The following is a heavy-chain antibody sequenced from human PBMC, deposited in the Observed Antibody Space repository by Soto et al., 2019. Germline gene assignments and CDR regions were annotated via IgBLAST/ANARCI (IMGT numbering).Heavy chain of an antibody. Sequence: EVQLVESGGGLVQTGGSLRLSCAASGFTFSRYWMKWVRQAPGKGLEWVANIKKDGSETYYVDSVKGRFTISRDNAKNSLFLQMNSLRAEDTAVYYCAGGSGWLSDSWGQGTLVTVSS. J-gene: IGHJ4*02. CDR2: IKKDGSET. D-gene: IGHD6-19*01. V-gene: IGHV3-7*05. CDR1: GFTFSRYW. CDR3: AGGSGWLSDS.